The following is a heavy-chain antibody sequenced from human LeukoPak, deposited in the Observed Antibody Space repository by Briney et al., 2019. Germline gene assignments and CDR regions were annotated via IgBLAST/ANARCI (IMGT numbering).Heavy chain of an antibody. CDR2: INPNSGGT. D-gene: IGHD2-2*01. CDR3: ARSSLIGGPPANWFDP. Sequence: GASVKVSCKASGYTFTGYYMHWVRQAPGQGLEWMGWINPNSGGTNYAQKFQGWVTMTRDTSISTAYMELSRLRSDDTAVYYCARSSLIGGPPANWFDPWGQGTLVTVSS. J-gene: IGHJ5*02. CDR1: GYTFTGYY. V-gene: IGHV1-2*04.